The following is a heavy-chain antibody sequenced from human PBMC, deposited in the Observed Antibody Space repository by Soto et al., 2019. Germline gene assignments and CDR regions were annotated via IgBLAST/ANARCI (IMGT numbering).Heavy chain of an antibody. V-gene: IGHV4-39*02. J-gene: IGHJ4*02. CDR1: GGSISSSSYY. CDR3: AREYYDILTGPCFDY. CDR2: IYYSGST. Sequence: KTSETLSLTCTVSGGSISSSSYYWGWIRQPPGKGLEWIGSIYYSGSTYYNPSLKSRVTISVDTSKNQFSLKLSSVTAADTAVYYCAREYYDILTGPCFDYWGQGTLVTVSS. D-gene: IGHD3-9*01.